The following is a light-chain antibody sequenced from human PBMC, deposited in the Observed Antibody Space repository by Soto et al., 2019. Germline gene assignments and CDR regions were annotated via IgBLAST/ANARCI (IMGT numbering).Light chain of an antibody. CDR1: QSISSW. V-gene: IGKV1-5*03. CDR2: KAS. CDR3: QQYNVYST. J-gene: IGKJ4*01. Sequence: DIQMTQSPSTLSASIGDRVNITCRASQSISSWLAWYQQKPGKAPKVLIYKASNLESGVPSRLSGSGSETEFTLTISSLQPDDFATYYCQQYNVYSTFGGGTKVDIK.